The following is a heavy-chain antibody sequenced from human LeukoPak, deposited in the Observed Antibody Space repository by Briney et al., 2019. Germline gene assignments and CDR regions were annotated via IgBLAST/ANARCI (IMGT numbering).Heavy chain of an antibody. J-gene: IGHJ6*03. CDR1: GFTFSSYG. CDR2: IWYDGRNK. V-gene: IGHV3-33*06. CDR3: AKLAGGGGDAYYYYMDV. Sequence: GRSLRLSCAASGFTFSSYGMHWVRQAPGKGLEWVAVIWYDGRNKYCADSVKGRFTISRDNSKNTLYLQMNSLRAEDTAVYYCAKLAGGGGDAYYYYMDVWGKGTTVTVSS. D-gene: IGHD2-21*01.